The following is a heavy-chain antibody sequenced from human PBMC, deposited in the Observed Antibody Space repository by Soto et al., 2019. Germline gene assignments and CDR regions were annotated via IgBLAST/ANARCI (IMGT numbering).Heavy chain of an antibody. CDR2: ISFDGGSQ. CDR3: AKDSSVTAAGSGGWFDP. CDR1: GFDFNTYG. J-gene: IGHJ5*02. V-gene: IGHV3-30*18. Sequence: QVQLVESGGGVVQPGRSLRLSCAASGFDFNTYGLHWVRQAPGKGLEWVAAISFDGGSQYYADSGKGRFTVSRDKSNSTLDLQMNSLGAEDTATYFCAKDSSVTAAGSGGWFDPWGPGTLVIVSS. D-gene: IGHD6-13*01.